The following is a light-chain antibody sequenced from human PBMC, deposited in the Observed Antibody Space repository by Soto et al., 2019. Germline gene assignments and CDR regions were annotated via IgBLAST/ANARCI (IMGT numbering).Light chain of an antibody. Sequence: QSALTQPASVSGSPGQSITISCTGTSSDVGGYNYVSWYQQHPGKAPKLMIYEVSNRPSGVSNRFSGSKSGNTASLTISGLQAEDEDDYYCRSYTCSSTGALGGGTKLT. V-gene: IGLV2-14*01. CDR3: RSYTCSSTGA. J-gene: IGLJ3*02. CDR2: EVS. CDR1: SSDVGGYNY.